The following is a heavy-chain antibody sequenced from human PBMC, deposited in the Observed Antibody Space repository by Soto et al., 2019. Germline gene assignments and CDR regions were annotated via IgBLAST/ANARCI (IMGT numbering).Heavy chain of an antibody. J-gene: IGHJ4*02. CDR1: GFAFTNYG. D-gene: IGHD3-16*01. CDR3: ARDVAMPTGFGLGY. CDR2: ISNDGSKK. V-gene: IGHV3-30*03. Sequence: QVQVVESGGGVVQPGTSLRLSCAASGFAFTNYGIHWVRQAPGKGLEWVAHISNDGSKKFYADSVKGRFTISRDNSEKTVSLQMTSLRPDDTAVFYCARDVAMPTGFGLGYWGQGPLVTVAS.